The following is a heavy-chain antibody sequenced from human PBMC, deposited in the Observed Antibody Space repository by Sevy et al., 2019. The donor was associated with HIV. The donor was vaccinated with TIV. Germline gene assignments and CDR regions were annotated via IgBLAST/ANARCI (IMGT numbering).Heavy chain of an antibody. D-gene: IGHD2-15*01. V-gene: IGHV3-21*01. CDR1: GFTFSSYA. J-gene: IGHJ4*02. Sequence: GGSLRLSCAASGFTFSSYAMNWVRQAPGKGLVWVSSINAISSNIYYADSVKGRFTISRDNAENSLYLQMNSVRAEDTAVYYCARDLFSGGNAVYGYWGQGTLVTVSS. CDR2: INAISSNI. CDR3: ARDLFSGGNAVYGY.